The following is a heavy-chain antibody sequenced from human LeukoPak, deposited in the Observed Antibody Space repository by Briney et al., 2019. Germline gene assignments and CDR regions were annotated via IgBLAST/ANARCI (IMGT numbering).Heavy chain of an antibody. J-gene: IGHJ4*02. D-gene: IGHD3-22*01. CDR1: GYTFTSYG. CDR2: ISAYNGNT. Sequence: ASVKVSCKASGYTFTSYGISWVRQAPGQGLEWMGWISAYNGNTNYAQKLQGRVTMTTDTSTSTAYMELRSLRSDDTAVYYCAIKYYYDSSGYQGPFDYRGQGTLATVSS. CDR3: AIKYYYDSSGYQGPFDY. V-gene: IGHV1-18*01.